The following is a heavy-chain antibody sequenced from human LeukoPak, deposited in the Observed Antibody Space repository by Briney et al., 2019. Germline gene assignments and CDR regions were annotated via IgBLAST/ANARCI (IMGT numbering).Heavy chain of an antibody. D-gene: IGHD2-15*01. CDR3: ATGGRSGVAFES. J-gene: IGHJ4*02. CDR2: IYAGGST. Sequence: GGSLRLSCTASGVIDSSNYMSWARQAPGKGPEWVSLIYAGGSTFYADSVMGRSTISRDKSNNTLYLLMNSLRAEGTAVYYCATGGRSGVAFESWGQGTLVTVSS. CDR1: GVIDSSNY. V-gene: IGHV3-53*01.